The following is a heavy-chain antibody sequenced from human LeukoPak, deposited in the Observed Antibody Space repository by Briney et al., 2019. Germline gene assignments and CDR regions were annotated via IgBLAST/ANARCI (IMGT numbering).Heavy chain of an antibody. CDR3: ARTYSSSDEFDY. V-gene: IGHV1-46*01. Sequence: ASVKVSCKASGYTFTSYYMHWVRQAPGQGLEWMGIINPSGGSTSYAQKFQGRVAMTRDTSTSRVYMEVSSLRSEDTAVYYCARTYSSSDEFDYWGQGTLVTVSS. D-gene: IGHD6-13*01. CDR1: GYTFTSYY. J-gene: IGHJ4*02. CDR2: INPSGGST.